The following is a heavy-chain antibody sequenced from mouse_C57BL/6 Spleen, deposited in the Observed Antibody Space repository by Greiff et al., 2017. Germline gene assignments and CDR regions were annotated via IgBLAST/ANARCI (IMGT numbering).Heavy chain of an antibody. Sequence: VQLVESGAELVKPGASVKLSCKASGYTFTEYTIHWVKQRSGQGLEWIGWFYPGSGSIKYNEKFKDKATLSADKSSSTVYMGLSRLSSEDSAVYFCARHEDDYYGSNAWFAYWGQGTLVTVSA. V-gene: IGHV1-62-2*01. CDR3: ARHEDDYYGSNAWFAY. J-gene: IGHJ3*01. CDR1: GYTFTEYT. D-gene: IGHD1-1*01. CDR2: FYPGSGSI.